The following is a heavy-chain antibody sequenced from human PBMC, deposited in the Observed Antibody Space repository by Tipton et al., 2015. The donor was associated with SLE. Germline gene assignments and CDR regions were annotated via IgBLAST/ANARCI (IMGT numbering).Heavy chain of an antibody. CDR1: GGSISSGSYY. Sequence: LRLSCTVSGGSISSGSYYWSWIRQPAGKGLEWIGYIYYSGSTNYNPSLKSRVTISVDTSKNQFSLKLSSVTAADTAVYYCARAPGYSSSWVDYWGQGTLVTVSS. D-gene: IGHD6-13*01. CDR2: IYYSGST. V-gene: IGHV4-61*10. J-gene: IGHJ4*02. CDR3: ARAPGYSSSWVDY.